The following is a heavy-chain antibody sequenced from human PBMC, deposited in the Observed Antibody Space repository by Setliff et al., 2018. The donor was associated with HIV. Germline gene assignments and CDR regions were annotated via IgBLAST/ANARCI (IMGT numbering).Heavy chain of an antibody. CDR1: GYTFTSYA. CDR3: SIVRIDYSKRLYYSPY. V-gene: IGHV1-69*13. J-gene: IGHJ4*02. CDR2: IIPMFATA. D-gene: IGHD4-4*01. Sequence: SVKVSCKASGYTFTSYAINWVRQAPGQGLEWMGGIIPMFATANYAQKFQGRVTITADESTNTVYMSLSSLGSQDTAIYYCSIVRIDYSKRLYYSPYWGQGTLVTVSS.